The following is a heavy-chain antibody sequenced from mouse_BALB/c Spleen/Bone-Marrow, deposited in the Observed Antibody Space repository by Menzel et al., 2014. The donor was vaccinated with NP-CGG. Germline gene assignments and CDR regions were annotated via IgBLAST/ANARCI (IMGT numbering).Heavy chain of an antibody. D-gene: IGHD4-1*01. CDR3: ARGGNWDDFDV. CDR1: GFTFSSFG. J-gene: IGHJ1*01. Sequence: EVNLVESGGDLVQPGGSRKLSCAASGFTFSSFGMHWVRQAPERGLEWVAYISSGSTSIFCSDTVRGRFTISRDNPKNTLFLQMTSLTSEDTAMYYCARGGNWDDFDVWGAGTTVTVSS. V-gene: IGHV5-17*02. CDR2: ISSGSTSI.